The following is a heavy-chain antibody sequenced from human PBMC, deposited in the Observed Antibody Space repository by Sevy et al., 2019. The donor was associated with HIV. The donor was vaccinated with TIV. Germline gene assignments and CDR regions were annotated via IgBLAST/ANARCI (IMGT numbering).Heavy chain of an antibody. CDR1: GFTFSSYA. CDR3: AKDSTPSAYCGGDCYPAGQVDY. D-gene: IGHD2-21*02. CDR2: VSGSGGRT. V-gene: IGHV3-23*01. Sequence: GGSLRLSCAASGFTFSSYAMNWVRQAPGKGLEWVSAVSGSGGRTHYAGSVKGRFTISRDNSKNTLYLQMNILRAEDTAIYYCAKDSTPSAYCGGDCYPAGQVDYWGQGTLVTVSS. J-gene: IGHJ4*02.